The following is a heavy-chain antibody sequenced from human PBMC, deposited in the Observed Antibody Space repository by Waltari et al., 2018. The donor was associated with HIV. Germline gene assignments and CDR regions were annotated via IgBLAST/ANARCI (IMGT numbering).Heavy chain of an antibody. D-gene: IGHD6-19*01. CDR3: ARDPAGYNSGWYNIYYYGMDV. Sequence: EVQLVESGGGLVQPGGSLRLSCAASGFTFSSYWMSWVRQAPGKGLEWVATIKQDGSEKYYVYSVKGRFTISRDNAKNSLYLQLNSLRAEDTAVYYCARDPAGYNSGWYNIYYYGMDVWGQGTTVTVSS. V-gene: IGHV3-7*01. CDR1: GFTFSSYW. CDR2: IKQDGSEK. J-gene: IGHJ6*02.